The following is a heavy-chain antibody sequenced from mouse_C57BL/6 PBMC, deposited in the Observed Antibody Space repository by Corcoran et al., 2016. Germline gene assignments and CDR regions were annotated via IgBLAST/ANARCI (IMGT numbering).Heavy chain of an antibody. CDR3: ARGYYGSSYYAMDY. Sequence: QIQLVQSGPELTKPGVTVKISCKASGYTFTTYGMSWVKQAPGKGLKWMGWINTYSGVPTYADDFKGRFAFSLETSASTAYLQINNLKNEDTATYFCARGYYGSSYYAMDYWGQGTSVTVSS. J-gene: IGHJ4*01. CDR1: GYTFTTYG. V-gene: IGHV9-3*01. CDR2: INTYSGVP. D-gene: IGHD1-1*01.